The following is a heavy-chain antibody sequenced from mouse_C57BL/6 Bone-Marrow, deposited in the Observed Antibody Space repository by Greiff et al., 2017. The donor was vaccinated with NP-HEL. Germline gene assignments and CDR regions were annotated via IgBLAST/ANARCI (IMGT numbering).Heavy chain of an antibody. CDR3: ARHWTVGGEAFAY. Sequence: EVHLVGSGGDLVKPGGSLKLSCAASGFTFSSYGMSWVRQTPDKRLEWVATISSGGSYTYYPDSVKGRFTISRDNAKNTLYLLMSSLKSEDTAMYYCARHWTVGGEAFAYWGQGTLVTVSA. CDR2: ISSGGSYT. CDR1: GFTFSSYG. D-gene: IGHD1-1*01. V-gene: IGHV5-6*01. J-gene: IGHJ3*01.